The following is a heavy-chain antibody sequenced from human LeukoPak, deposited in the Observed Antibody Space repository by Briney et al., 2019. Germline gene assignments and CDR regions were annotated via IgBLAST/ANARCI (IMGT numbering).Heavy chain of an antibody. D-gene: IGHD3-22*01. V-gene: IGHV3-7*01. CDR2: INLDGSVK. CDR1: GFTFSGYW. J-gene: IGHJ4*02. Sequence: GESLRLSCAASGFTFSGYWMSWVRQAPGKGLEWVANINLDGSVKHYVDSAKGRFTISRDNAKNSLYLQMNYLRAEDTALYYCATSDDSSGSDWGQGTLVTVSS. CDR3: ATSDDSSGSD.